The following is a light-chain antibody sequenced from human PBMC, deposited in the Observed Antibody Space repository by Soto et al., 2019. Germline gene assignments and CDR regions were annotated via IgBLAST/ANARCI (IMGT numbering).Light chain of an antibody. Sequence: EIVLTQSPGTLSLSPGERATLSCRASQSVSSSYLAWYQQKHGQAPRLLIYGASSRATGIPDRFSVSGSGTDFTLTISRLAPEDFAVYYCQQYGSSPTWTFGPGNTVEIK. CDR2: GAS. V-gene: IGKV3-20*01. J-gene: IGKJ1*01. CDR3: QQYGSSPTWT. CDR1: QSVSSSY.